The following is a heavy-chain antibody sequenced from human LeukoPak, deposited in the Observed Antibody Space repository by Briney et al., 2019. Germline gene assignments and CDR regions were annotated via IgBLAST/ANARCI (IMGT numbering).Heavy chain of an antibody. CDR2: ISGTSGNT. Sequence: GGSLRLSCAASGFTFSNYAMTWVPHPPGKGLEHVSRISGTSGNTYYADSVKGRFTISRDNSKNTLYLQMNSLRAEDTAVYYCAKDLYSSSWFSTGDYWGQGTLVTVSS. D-gene: IGHD6-13*01. CDR3: AKDLYSSSWFSTGDY. V-gene: IGHV3-23*01. J-gene: IGHJ4*02. CDR1: GFTFSNYA.